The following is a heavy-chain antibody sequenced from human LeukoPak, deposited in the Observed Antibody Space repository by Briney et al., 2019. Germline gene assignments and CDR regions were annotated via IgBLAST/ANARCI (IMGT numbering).Heavy chain of an antibody. D-gene: IGHD3-10*01. Sequence: GGSLRLSCAASGFTFDDYATHWVRQAPGKGLEWVSLISGDGASTYYADSVKGRFTISRDNSKNSLYLQMNSLRTEDTALYYCAKVSKRGINPIDYWGQGTLVTVSS. J-gene: IGHJ4*02. V-gene: IGHV3-43*02. CDR2: ISGDGAST. CDR3: AKVSKRGINPIDY. CDR1: GFTFDDYA.